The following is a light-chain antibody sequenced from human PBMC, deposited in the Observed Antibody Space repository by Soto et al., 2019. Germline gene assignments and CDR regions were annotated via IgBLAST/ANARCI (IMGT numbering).Light chain of an antibody. V-gene: IGKV3-20*01. CDR2: GAS. J-gene: IGKJ4*01. CDR1: QSVSSNY. Sequence: EIVLTQSPGTLSLSPGERSTLSCSASQSVSSNYLAWYQQKPGQAPRLLIYGASSRATGIPDRFSGSGSGTDFTLTISRLEPEDFAVYYCQQYSDSPLTFGGGTKVDIK. CDR3: QQYSDSPLT.